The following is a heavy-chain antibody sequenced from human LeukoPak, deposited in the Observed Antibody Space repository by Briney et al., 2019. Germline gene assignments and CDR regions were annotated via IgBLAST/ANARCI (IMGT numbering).Heavy chain of an antibody. CDR1: GGTFSSYT. D-gene: IGHD6-6*01. J-gene: IGHJ5*02. CDR2: IIPILGIA. V-gene: IGHV1-69*02. CDR3: ARWEYSSSSYRFDP. Sequence: SVKVPCKASGGTFSSYTISWVRQAPGQGLEWMGRIIPILGIANYAQKFQGRVTITADKSTSTAYMELSSLRSEDTAVYYCARWEYSSSSYRFDPWGQGTLVTVSS.